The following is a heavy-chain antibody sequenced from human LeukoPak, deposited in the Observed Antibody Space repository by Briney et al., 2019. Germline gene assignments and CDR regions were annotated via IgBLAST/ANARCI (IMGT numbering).Heavy chain of an antibody. CDR1: GFTFNIYW. D-gene: IGHD6-13*01. CDR3: ARAKYSSRWSLDY. CDR2: IDSNGGGA. J-gene: IGHJ4*02. Sequence: GGSLRLSCATSGFTFNIYWMQWVRQVPGKGLVWVSRIDSNGGGATYADSVKGRFTTSRDNGNNTMYLQMNSLRAEDTAIYYCARAKYSSRWSLDYWGQGALATVSS. V-gene: IGHV3-74*03.